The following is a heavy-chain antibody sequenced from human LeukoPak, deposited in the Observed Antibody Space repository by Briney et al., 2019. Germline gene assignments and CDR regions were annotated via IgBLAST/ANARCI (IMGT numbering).Heavy chain of an antibody. CDR3: ARAHDYGDRGSSWCDP. V-gene: IGHV1-46*01. J-gene: IGHJ5*02. Sequence: ASVKVSXKASGYTFTKYYIHWVRQAPGQGLEWVGIINPNGGSTSYAQKFQGRATVTRDTSTSTVYMELSSLRSEDTAMYYCARAHDYGDRGSSWCDPWGQGTLVTVSS. CDR2: INPNGGST. CDR1: GYTFTKYY. D-gene: IGHD4-17*01.